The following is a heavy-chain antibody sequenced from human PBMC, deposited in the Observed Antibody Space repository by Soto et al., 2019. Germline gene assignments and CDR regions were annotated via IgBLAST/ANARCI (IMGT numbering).Heavy chain of an antibody. CDR2: IYYSGST. J-gene: IGHJ4*02. V-gene: IGHV4-31*03. D-gene: IGHD3-22*01. Sequence: QVQLQESGPGLVKPSQTLSLTCTVSGGSISSGGYYWSWIRQHPGKGLEWIGYIYYSGSTYYNPSLKSRVTISVDTSKNQFSLKLSSVTAADTAVYYWAREILSRYYYDSSGYLDYWGQGTLVTVSS. CDR1: GGSISSGGYY. CDR3: AREILSRYYYDSSGYLDY.